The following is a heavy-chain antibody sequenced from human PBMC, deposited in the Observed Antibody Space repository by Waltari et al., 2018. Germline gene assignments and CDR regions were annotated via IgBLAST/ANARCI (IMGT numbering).Heavy chain of an antibody. CDR2: VYYTGST. V-gene: IGHV4-39*02. CDR3: ARTFMVRTIRSRGWFDP. Sequence: VQLVESGVGLVQPSETLSLTCSVSVDSITSRNYYWAWIRQPPGKGREGIGSVYYTGSTYYKASLKSRVTISVDTSKKYFALSLTSVTATDTAIYFCARTFMVRTIRSRGWFDPWGQGTLVTVSS. J-gene: IGHJ5*02. CDR1: VDSITSRNYY. D-gene: IGHD3-10*01.